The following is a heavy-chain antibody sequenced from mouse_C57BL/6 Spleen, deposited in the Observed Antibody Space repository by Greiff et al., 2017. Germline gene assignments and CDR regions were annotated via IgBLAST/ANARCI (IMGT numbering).Heavy chain of an antibody. V-gene: IGHV7-1*01. Sequence: EVKVVESGGGLVQSGRSLRLSCATSGFTFSDFYMEWVRQAPGKGLEWIAASRTQANDYTTEYSAYVKGRFIVSRDTSQSILYLQMSALSAEDTAIYYCARDVPFITTVVATDAMDYWGQGTSVTVSS. D-gene: IGHD1-1*01. CDR2: SRTQANDYTT. CDR1: GFTFSDFY. J-gene: IGHJ4*01. CDR3: ARDVPFITTVVATDAMDY.